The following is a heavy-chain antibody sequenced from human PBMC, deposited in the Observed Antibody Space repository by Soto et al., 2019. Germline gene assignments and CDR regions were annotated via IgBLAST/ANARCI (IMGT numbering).Heavy chain of an antibody. CDR3: AREKWLVRRNDPFDS. V-gene: IGHV1-46*01. J-gene: IGHJ3*02. Sequence: QVQLVQSGAEVKKPGASVKVSCKASGYTFINYYMHWVRQAPGQGLEWMGIINPNGGSTTYAPKFQGRVTLTRDTSPNTVNMELSSLRSEDTAVYYCAREKWLVRRNDPFDSWGQGTMVTVSS. CDR1: GYTFINYY. CDR2: INPNGGST. D-gene: IGHD6-19*01.